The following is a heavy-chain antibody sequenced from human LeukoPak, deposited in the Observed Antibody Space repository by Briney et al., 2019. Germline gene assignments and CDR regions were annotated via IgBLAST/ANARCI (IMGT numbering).Heavy chain of an antibody. V-gene: IGHV3-7*01. J-gene: IGHJ4*02. CDR3: ARGSIVAPNFDF. CDR1: GFALSSYW. CDR2: IKQDGSEK. Sequence: GGSLRLSCAASGFALSSYWMSWVHQVPGKGLEWVANIKQDGSEKDYVDSVKGRFTISRDNAKNSLYLQMSSLRPEDTAVYYCARGSIVAPNFDFWGQGTLVTVSS. D-gene: IGHD6-13*01.